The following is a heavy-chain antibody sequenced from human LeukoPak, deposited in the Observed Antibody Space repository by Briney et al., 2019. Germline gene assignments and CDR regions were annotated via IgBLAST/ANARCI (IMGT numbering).Heavy chain of an antibody. CDR1: GFTFSDYY. CDR3: ARDLEYSSSWYQYNWFDP. D-gene: IGHD6-13*01. CDR2: ISSSGSTI. V-gene: IGHV3-11*01. Sequence: GGSLRLSCAASGFTFSDYYMSWIRQAPGKGLEWVSYISSSGSTIYYVDSVKGRFTISRDNAKNSLYLQMNSLRAEDTAVYYCARDLEYSSSWYQYNWFDPWGQGTLVTVSS. J-gene: IGHJ5*02.